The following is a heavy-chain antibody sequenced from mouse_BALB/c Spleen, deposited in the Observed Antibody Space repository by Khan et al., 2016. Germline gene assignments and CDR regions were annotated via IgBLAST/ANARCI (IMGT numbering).Heavy chain of an antibody. CDR2: ISYSGST. CDR1: GYSITSGYG. D-gene: IGHD1-2*01. V-gene: IGHV3-2*02. Sequence: DVQLQESGPGLVKPSQSLSLTCTVSGYSITSGYGWNWIRQFPGNKLEWMGYISYSGSTNYNPSLKSRISSTRDTSKNQFFLQLNSVTTEDTATYYWARTARIKYWGQGPTLTVSS. J-gene: IGHJ2*01. CDR3: ARTARIKY.